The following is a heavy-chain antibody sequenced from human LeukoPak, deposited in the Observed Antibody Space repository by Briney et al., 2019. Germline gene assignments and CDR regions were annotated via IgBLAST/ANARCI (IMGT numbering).Heavy chain of an antibody. Sequence: SETLSLTCAVYGGSFSGDYWSCIRQPPGKGLEWIGEINHSGSTNHNPSLKSRVTISVDTSKNQFSLKLSSVTAADTAVYYCAREEMAAAGPPPGPTPYWGQGTLVTVSS. CDR3: AREEMAAAGPPPGPTPY. D-gene: IGHD6-13*01. CDR1: GGSFSGDY. CDR2: INHSGST. J-gene: IGHJ4*02. V-gene: IGHV4-34*01.